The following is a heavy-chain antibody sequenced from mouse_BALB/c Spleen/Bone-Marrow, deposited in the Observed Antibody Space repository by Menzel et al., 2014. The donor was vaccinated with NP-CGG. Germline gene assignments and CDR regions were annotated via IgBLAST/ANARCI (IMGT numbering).Heavy chain of an antibody. CDR2: IYPSDSYT. CDR3: TRRLTGSYAMDY. J-gene: IGHJ4*01. D-gene: IGHD4-1*01. Sequence: QVQLQQSGAGLVRPGASVKLSCKASGYTFTSYWINWVKQRPGQGLEWVGNIYPSDSYTNYNQKFKDKATLTVDKSSSTAYMQLSSPTSEDSAVYYCTRRLTGSYAMDYWSQGTSVTVSS. V-gene: IGHV1-69*02. CDR1: GYTFTSYW.